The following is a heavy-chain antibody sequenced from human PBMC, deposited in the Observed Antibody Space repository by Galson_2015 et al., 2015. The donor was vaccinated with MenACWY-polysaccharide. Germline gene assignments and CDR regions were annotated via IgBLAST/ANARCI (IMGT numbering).Heavy chain of an antibody. Sequence: SLRLSCAASGFTFSSYGMHWVRQAPGKGLEWVAVISYDGSNKYYADSVKGRFTISRDNSKNTLYLQMNSLRAEDTAVYYCANIAVADTGPFVYWVQGTLVTVSS. CDR3: ANIAVADTGPFVY. J-gene: IGHJ4*02. CDR2: ISYDGSNK. V-gene: IGHV3-30*18. CDR1: GFTFSSYG. D-gene: IGHD6-19*01.